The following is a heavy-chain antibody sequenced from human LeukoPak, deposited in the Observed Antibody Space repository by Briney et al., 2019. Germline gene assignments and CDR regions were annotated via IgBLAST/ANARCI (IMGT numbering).Heavy chain of an antibody. CDR3: ARDHGGSYSQLWFDP. Sequence: SETLSLTCTVSGGSISSSSYYWSWIRQPAGKGLEWIGRIYTSGSTNYNPSLKSRVTISVDTSKNQFSLKLSSVTAADTAVYYRARDHGGSYSQLWFDPWGQGTLVTVSS. CDR1: GGSISSSSYY. CDR2: IYTSGST. V-gene: IGHV4-61*02. D-gene: IGHD1-26*01. J-gene: IGHJ5*02.